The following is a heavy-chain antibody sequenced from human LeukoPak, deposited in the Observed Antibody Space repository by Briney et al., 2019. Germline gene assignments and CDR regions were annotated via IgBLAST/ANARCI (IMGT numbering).Heavy chain of an antibody. CDR3: AKDRLSGFSGGVIDY. J-gene: IGHJ4*02. D-gene: IGHD6-19*01. CDR1: GFTFSSYS. Sequence: GGSLRLSCAASGFTFSSYSMNWVRQAPGKGLEWVSYISSSSSTIYYADSVKGRFTISRDNAKNSLYLQMNSLRAEDMALYYCAKDRLSGFSGGVIDYWGQGTLVTVSS. CDR2: ISSSSSTI. V-gene: IGHV3-48*01.